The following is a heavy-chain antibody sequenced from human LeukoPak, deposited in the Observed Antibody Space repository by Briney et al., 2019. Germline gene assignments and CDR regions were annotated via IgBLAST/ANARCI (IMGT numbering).Heavy chain of an antibody. CDR2: MSYDGSHE. CDR3: ARAFGGSYSSTVDY. V-gene: IGHV3-30*04. J-gene: IGHJ4*02. D-gene: IGHD1-26*01. Sequence: GGSLRVSCVVSGFTFSNYAMHWVRQAPGQAPGKGLEWVAVMSYDGSHEYYADSVKGRFTISRDNPKSTLYLQMNSLRPEDTAVYYCARAFGGSYSSTVDYWGQGTLVTVSS. CDR1: GFTFSNYA.